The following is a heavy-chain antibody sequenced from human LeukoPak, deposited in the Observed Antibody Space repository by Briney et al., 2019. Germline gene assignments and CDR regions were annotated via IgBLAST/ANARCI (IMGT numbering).Heavy chain of an antibody. CDR3: ARAPGRSSGWPHHKGHFDL. CDR2: ISGSGGST. J-gene: IGHJ2*01. D-gene: IGHD6-19*01. V-gene: IGHV3-23*01. CDR1: GFTFSSYA. Sequence: KAGGSLRLSCAASGFTFSSYAMSWVRQAPGKGLEWVSAISGSGGSTYYADSVKGRFTISRDNSKNTLYLQMNSLRAEDTAVYYCARAPGRSSGWPHHKGHFDLWGRGTLVTVSS.